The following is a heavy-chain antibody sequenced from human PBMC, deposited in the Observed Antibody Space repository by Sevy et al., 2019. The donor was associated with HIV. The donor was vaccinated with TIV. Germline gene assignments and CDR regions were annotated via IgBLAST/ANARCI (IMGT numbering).Heavy chain of an antibody. CDR1: GFTFSNFE. CDR2: ITSSGSTI. D-gene: IGHD3-22*01. Sequence: GGSLRLSCAASGFTFSNFEMNWVRQAPGKGLEWISYITSSGSTIYYADSVQGRFTISRDNAKNSLFLQMNSLRAEDTAVYYCARATYYYDSSGPYYFDYWDQGTLVTVSS. V-gene: IGHV3-48*03. J-gene: IGHJ4*02. CDR3: ARATYYYDSSGPYYFDY.